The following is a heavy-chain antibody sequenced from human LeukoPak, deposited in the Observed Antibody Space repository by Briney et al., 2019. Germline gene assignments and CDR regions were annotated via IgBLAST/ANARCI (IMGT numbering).Heavy chain of an antibody. CDR2: IYHSGST. CDR1: GGSISSGGYY. J-gene: IGHJ4*02. Sequence: SQTLSLTCTVSGGSISSGGYYWSWIRQPPGKGLEWIGYIYHSGSTYYNPSLKSRVTISVDRSKNQFSLKLSSVTAADTAVYYCARRNGAAVALRWFDYWGQGTLVTVSS. D-gene: IGHD4-23*01. CDR3: ARRNGAAVALRWFDY. V-gene: IGHV4-30-2*01.